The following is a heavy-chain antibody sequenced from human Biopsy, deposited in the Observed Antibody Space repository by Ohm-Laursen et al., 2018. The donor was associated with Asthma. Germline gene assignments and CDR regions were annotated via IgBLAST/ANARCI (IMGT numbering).Heavy chain of an antibody. Sequence: SLRLSCAASGRHFGSYNMHWARQAPGKGLEWVAVISFDGSNEDYADSVKGRFTISRDNSKNTLFLEMNSLRPEDTAVYYCARGDSSNWSHYYFDYWSQGTLVTVSS. CDR3: ARGDSSNWSHYYFDY. V-gene: IGHV3-30*03. J-gene: IGHJ4*02. CDR1: GRHFGSYN. CDR2: ISFDGSNE. D-gene: IGHD3-22*01.